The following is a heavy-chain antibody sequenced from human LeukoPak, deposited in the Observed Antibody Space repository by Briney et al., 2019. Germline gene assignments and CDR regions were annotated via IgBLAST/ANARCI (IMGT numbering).Heavy chain of an antibody. D-gene: IGHD6-13*01. CDR3: ARVGSSWCLDC. J-gene: IGHJ4*02. Sequence: GGSLTLSCAASGFTFSSYSMNWVRQAPGKGLEWVSLITSSSSNMYSADSVKGRFTISRDNAKNSLYLQMNSLRAEDTAVYYCARVGSSWCLDCWGQGTLVTVSS. CDR1: GFTFSSYS. V-gene: IGHV3-48*01. CDR2: ITSSSSNM.